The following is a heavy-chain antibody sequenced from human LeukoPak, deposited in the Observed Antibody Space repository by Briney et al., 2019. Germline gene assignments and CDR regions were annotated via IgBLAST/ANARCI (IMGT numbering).Heavy chain of an antibody. J-gene: IGHJ5*02. CDR2: IYYSGST. Sequence: PSETLSLTCTVSGGSISSYYWSWIRQPSGKGLEWIGYIYYSGSTNYNPSLKSRVTISVDTSKNQFSLKLSSVTAADTAVYYCARAGISRIHYGGRILNWFDPWGQGTLVTVSS. V-gene: IGHV4-59*12. CDR3: ARAGISRIHYGGRILNWFDP. D-gene: IGHD4-23*01. CDR1: GGSISSYY.